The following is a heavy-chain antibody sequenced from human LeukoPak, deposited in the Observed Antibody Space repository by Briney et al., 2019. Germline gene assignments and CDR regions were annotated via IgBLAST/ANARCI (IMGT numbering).Heavy chain of an antibody. Sequence: AGGSLRLSCAASGFTFSSYGMHWVRQAPGKGLEWVAVISHDGSNKYYVDSVKGRITISRDNSKNTLYLQMNSLRAEDTAVYYCAKEGYYGSGSFPDYWGQGTLVTVSS. CDR3: AKEGYYGSGSFPDY. J-gene: IGHJ4*02. CDR1: GFTFSSYG. D-gene: IGHD3-10*01. CDR2: ISHDGSNK. V-gene: IGHV3-30*18.